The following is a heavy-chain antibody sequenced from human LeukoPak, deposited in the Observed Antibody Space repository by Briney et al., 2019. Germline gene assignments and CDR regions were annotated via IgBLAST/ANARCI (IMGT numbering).Heavy chain of an antibody. CDR3: ARILYSSSSSPRIDP. CDR2: ISSSGSTI. J-gene: IGHJ5*02. CDR1: GFTFSDYY. Sequence: GGSLRLSCAASGFTFSDYYMSWIRQAPGKGLEWVSYISSSGSTIYYADSVKGRFTISRDNAKNSLYLQMNSLRAEDTAVYYCARILYSSSSSPRIDPWGQGTLVTVSS. V-gene: IGHV3-11*01. D-gene: IGHD6-6*01.